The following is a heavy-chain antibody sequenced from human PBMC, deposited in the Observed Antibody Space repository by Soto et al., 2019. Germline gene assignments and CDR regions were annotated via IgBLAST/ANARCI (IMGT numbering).Heavy chain of an antibody. CDR2: IYYSGST. CDR1: GGSISSYY. D-gene: IGHD2-15*01. V-gene: IGHV4-59*01. CDR3: AREGKVCSGGSCYSLKGDAFDI. J-gene: IGHJ3*02. Sequence: SETLSLTCTVSGGSISSYYWSWIRQPPGKGLEWIGYIYYSGSTNYNPSLKSRVTTSVDTSKNQFSLKLSSVTAADTAVYYCAREGKVCSGGSCYSLKGDAFDIWGQGTMVTVSS.